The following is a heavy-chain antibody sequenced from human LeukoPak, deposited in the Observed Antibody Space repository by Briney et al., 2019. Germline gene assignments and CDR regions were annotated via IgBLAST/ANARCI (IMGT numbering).Heavy chain of an antibody. V-gene: IGHV4-61*01. CDR2: IYYSGTT. J-gene: IGHJ3*01. CDR3: ARQDGGPGPFDV. D-gene: IGHD1-14*01. CDR1: DGSVSSDKYY. Sequence: PSETLSLTCSVSDGSVSSDKYYWNWIRHPPGTGLEWIGYIYYSGTTKYNPSLKSRVTISVDTSKGQFSLKLTSVTTADTAVYYCARQDGGPGPFDVWGRGTMVTVSS.